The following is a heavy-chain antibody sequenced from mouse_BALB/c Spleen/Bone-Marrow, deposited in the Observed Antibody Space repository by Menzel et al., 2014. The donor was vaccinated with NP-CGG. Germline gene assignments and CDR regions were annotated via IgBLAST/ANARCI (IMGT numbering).Heavy chain of an antibody. V-gene: IGHV14-3*02. J-gene: IGHJ2*01. CDR1: GFNIKDTY. CDR3: ARYYYGSSPSDY. D-gene: IGHD1-1*01. CDR2: IDPANGNT. Sequence: VQLQQSGAELVKPGASVKLSCTASGFNIKDTYMHWVKQRPEQGLEWIGRIDPANGNTKYDPKFQGKATITADTSSNTAYLQLSSLTSEDTAVYYCARYYYGSSPSDYWGQGTTLTVSS.